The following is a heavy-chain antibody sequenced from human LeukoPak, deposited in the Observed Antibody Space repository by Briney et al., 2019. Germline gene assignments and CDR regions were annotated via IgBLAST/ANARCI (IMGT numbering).Heavy chain of an antibody. CDR2: IKEDRSEN. CDR3: ARQRYSDY. J-gene: IGHJ4*02. CDR1: GFTFSRYW. D-gene: IGHD1-1*01. Sequence: NPGGSLRLSCAASGFTFSRYWVTWVRQAPGKGLEWVANIKEDRSENSYVESVKGRFTISRDNAKNSLYLQLNSLRAQDTVVYFCARQRYSDYWSQGTLVTVSS. V-gene: IGHV3-7*01.